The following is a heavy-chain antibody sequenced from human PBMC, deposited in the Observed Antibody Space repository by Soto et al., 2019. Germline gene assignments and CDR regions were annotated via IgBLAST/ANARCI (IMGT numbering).Heavy chain of an antibody. CDR3: ARERSAAGTGWFDP. D-gene: IGHD6-13*01. Sequence: QVQLEQSGAEVKKPGASVKVSCKASGYTFTSYDINWVRQATGQGLEWMGWMNPNSGNTGYAQKFQGRVTMTRNTSISTAYMDLSSLRSDDTAVYYCARERSAAGTGWFDPWGQGTPVTFSS. J-gene: IGHJ5*02. CDR1: GYTFTSYD. V-gene: IGHV1-8*01. CDR2: MNPNSGNT.